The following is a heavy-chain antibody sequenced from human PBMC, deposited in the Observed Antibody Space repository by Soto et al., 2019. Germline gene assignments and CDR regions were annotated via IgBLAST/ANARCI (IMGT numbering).Heavy chain of an antibody. CDR3: ARVPSDEGGFEELSYYYGLDV. V-gene: IGHV3-13*01. J-gene: IGHJ6*02. CDR2: IATAGDT. CDR1: GFTFSSYD. D-gene: IGHD3-10*01. Sequence: EVQLVESGGGLVQPGGSLRLSCAASGFTFSSYDMHWVRQPPGKGLEWVSGIATAGDTYYADSVKGRFTISRENAKNSFYLQMNSLRAEDTAVYYRARVPSDEGGFEELSYYYGLDVWGQGTTVTVSS.